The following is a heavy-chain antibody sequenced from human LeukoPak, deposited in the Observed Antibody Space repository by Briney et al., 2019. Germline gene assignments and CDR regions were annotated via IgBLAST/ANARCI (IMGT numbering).Heavy chain of an antibody. J-gene: IGHJ4*02. D-gene: IGHD6-19*01. CDR3: AKLIAVAGTDDY. CDR1: GFTVSSNY. V-gene: IGHV3-23*01. CDR2: ISGSGGST. Sequence: GGSLRLSCAASGFTVSSNYMSWVRQAPGKGLEWVSAISGSGGSTYYADSVKGRFTISRDNSKNTLYLQMNSLRAEDTAVYYCAKLIAVAGTDDYWGQGTLVTVSS.